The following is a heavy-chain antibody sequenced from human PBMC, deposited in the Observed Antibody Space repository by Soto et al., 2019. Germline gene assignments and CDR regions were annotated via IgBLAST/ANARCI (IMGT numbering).Heavy chain of an antibody. Sequence: GGSLRLSCAASGFTFSSYAMSWVRQAPGKGLEWVSAISGSGGSTYYADSVKGRFTISRDNSKNTLYLQMNSLRAEDTAVYYCAKGGGYGSGSYYNPLIHWGQGTLVTVSS. CDR1: GFTFSSYA. CDR2: ISGSGGST. J-gene: IGHJ4*02. D-gene: IGHD3-10*01. CDR3: AKGGGYGSGSYYNPLIH. V-gene: IGHV3-23*01.